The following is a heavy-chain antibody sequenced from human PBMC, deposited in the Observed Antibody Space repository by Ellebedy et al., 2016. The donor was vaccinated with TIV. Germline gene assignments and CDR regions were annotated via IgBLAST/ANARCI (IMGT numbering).Heavy chain of an antibody. Sequence: GESLKISXVASGFTFSTYAMSWVRQAPGKGLEWVSGMSESGGSTFYADSVKGRFTISRDNSKNTLYLQMNSLRVEDTAVYYCVKDPYSSSSYLYFDYWGQGTLVTVSS. CDR1: GFTFSTYA. CDR3: VKDPYSSSSYLYFDY. CDR2: MSESGGST. J-gene: IGHJ4*02. V-gene: IGHV3-23*01. D-gene: IGHD6-6*01.